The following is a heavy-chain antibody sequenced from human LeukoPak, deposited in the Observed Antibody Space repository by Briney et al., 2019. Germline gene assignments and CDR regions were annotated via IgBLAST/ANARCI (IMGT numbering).Heavy chain of an antibody. CDR2: IYSSGST. D-gene: IGHD1-26*01. Sequence: PSETLSLTCAVYGGSFSGYYWSWIRQPPGKGLEWIGRIYSSGSTNYNPSLKSRVTISVDTSKNQFSLKLSSVTAADTAVYSCARSTAGATGIFDYWGQGTLVTVSS. J-gene: IGHJ4*02. CDR1: GGSFSGYY. V-gene: IGHV4-59*10. CDR3: ARSTAGATGIFDY.